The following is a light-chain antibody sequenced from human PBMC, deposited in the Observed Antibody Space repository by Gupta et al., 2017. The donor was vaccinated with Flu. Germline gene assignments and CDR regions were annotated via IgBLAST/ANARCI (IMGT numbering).Light chain of an antibody. CDR1: QDISNY. Sequence: DIQMTQSPSSLSASVGDRVTITCQASQDISNYLNWYQQKPGKAPKLLIYDASNVETGVPSRFRGSGSGTDFTFTISSLQPEDVATYYCQQEDNLPITFGQGTRLEIK. V-gene: IGKV1-33*01. J-gene: IGKJ5*01. CDR3: QQEDNLPIT. CDR2: DAS.